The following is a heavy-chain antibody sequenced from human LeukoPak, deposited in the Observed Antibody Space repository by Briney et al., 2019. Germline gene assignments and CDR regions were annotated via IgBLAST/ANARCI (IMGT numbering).Heavy chain of an antibody. D-gene: IGHD6-13*01. CDR1: GGSISSGDDY. CDR3: ARDPIAAADPADY. Sequence: SETLSLTCTVSGGSISSGDDYWSWIRQPPGKGLEWIGYIYYSGSTYYNPSLKSRVTISVDTSKNQSSLKLSSVTAADTAVYYCARDPIAAADPADYWGQGTLVTVSS. J-gene: IGHJ4*02. CDR2: IYYSGST. V-gene: IGHV4-30-4*08.